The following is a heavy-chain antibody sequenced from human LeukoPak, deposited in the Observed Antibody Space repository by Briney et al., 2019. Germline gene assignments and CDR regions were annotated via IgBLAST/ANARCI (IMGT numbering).Heavy chain of an antibody. J-gene: IGHJ3*01. V-gene: IGHV3-7*01. CDR2: IKTDGSEM. CDR1: GFTFSSFW. Sequence: GGSLRLSCAASGFTFSSFWMSWVRQSPWKGLEWVANIKTDGSEMSYVDSVKGRFTISRDNAKNSLYLQMNSLRAEDTAVYYCTTALIYYDAFDVWGLGTRVTVSS. D-gene: IGHD1-26*01. CDR3: TTALIYYDAFDV.